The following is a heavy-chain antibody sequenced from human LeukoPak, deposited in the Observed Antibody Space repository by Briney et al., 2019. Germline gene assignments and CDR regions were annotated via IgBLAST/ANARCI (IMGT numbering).Heavy chain of an antibody. CDR1: GGSISSSGYY. D-gene: IGHD2-2*01. CDR2: IYHTGST. V-gene: IGHV4-39*07. CDR3: ARESQLLWYYYYMDV. J-gene: IGHJ6*03. Sequence: SETLSLTCTVSGGSISSSGYYWGWIRQPPGKGLEWIGTIYHTGSTYYSPSLKSRVTISEDTSKNQFSLKLRSVTAADTAVYYCARESQLLWYYYYMDVWGKGTTVTVSS.